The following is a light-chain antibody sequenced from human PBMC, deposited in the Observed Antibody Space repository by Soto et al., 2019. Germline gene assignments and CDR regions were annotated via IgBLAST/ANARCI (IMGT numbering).Light chain of an antibody. Sequence: DIQMTQSPSSLSASVEDRVIITCRASQSISNHLNWYQQKPGKAPKLLIFAASSLQSGVPSRFSGSRSGTDFTLTISSLQPEDFATYYCQQSYSTPRTVGQGTKVDIK. CDR3: QQSYSTPRT. CDR1: QSISNH. CDR2: AAS. V-gene: IGKV1-39*01. J-gene: IGKJ1*01.